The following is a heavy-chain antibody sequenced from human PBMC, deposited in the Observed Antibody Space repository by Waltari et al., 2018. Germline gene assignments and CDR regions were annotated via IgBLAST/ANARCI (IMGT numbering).Heavy chain of an antibody. Sequence: QVELVESGGDVVQTGRSRRLSCPTSGFPFREYGMNWLRQVPGKGLGWVGHIWHDGSKKYYADSVKGRFTISRDNSKNTVYLQISNLRPEDTAMYFCSKPLQFSNVFEVWGQGTRVIVSS. V-gene: IGHV3-33*08. CDR2: IWHDGSKK. CDR1: GFPFREYG. J-gene: IGHJ6*02. D-gene: IGHD3-16*01. CDR3: SKPLQFSNVFEV.